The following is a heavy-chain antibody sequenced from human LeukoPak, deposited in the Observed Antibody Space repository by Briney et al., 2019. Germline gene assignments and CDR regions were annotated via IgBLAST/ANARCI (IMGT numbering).Heavy chain of an antibody. V-gene: IGHV1-2*04. CDR1: GYTFTGYY. Sequence: ASVTVSCKASGYTFTGYYMHWVRQAPGQGLEWMGRINPNSGGTNYAQKFQGWVTMTRDTSISTAYMELSRLRSDDTAVYYCARGDYDFWSGYYRTWGQGTLVTVSS. J-gene: IGHJ5*02. D-gene: IGHD3-3*01. CDR2: INPNSGGT. CDR3: ARGDYDFWSGYYRT.